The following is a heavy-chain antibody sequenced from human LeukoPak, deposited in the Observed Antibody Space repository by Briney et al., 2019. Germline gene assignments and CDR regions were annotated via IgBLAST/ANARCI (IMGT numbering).Heavy chain of an antibody. J-gene: IGHJ4*02. CDR2: MNPNSGNT. Sequence: GASVKVSCKASGYTFTSYDINWVGQATGQGLEWRGWMNPNSGNTGYAQKFQGRVTMPRNASISTAYMELSSLRSEDTAVYYCARGGVGATIDYWGQGTLVTVSS. CDR3: ARGGVGATIDY. D-gene: IGHD1-26*01. CDR1: GYTFTSYD. V-gene: IGHV1-8*01.